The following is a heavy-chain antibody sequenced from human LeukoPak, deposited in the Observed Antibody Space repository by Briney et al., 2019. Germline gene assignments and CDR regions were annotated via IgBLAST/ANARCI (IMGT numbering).Heavy chain of an antibody. CDR2: MNPNSGNT. CDR3: ALGATSGDYFDY. J-gene: IGHJ4*02. Sequence: AXVKVSCKASGYTFTSYDINWVRQAPGQGLEWMGWMNPNSGNTDYAQKFQGRVTMTRNTSISTAYMELSRLRSDDTAVYYCALGATSGDYFDYWGQGTLVTVSS. CDR1: GYTFTSYD. D-gene: IGHD1-26*01. V-gene: IGHV1-8*01.